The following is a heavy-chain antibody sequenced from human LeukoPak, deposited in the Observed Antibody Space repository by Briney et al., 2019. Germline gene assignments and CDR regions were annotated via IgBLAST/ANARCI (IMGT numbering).Heavy chain of an antibody. CDR3: ARTIGGSSGRYRFGLDY. J-gene: IGHJ4*02. D-gene: IGHD6-19*01. V-gene: IGHV3-48*03. CDR2: ISSSGSTI. CDR1: GFTFSNFE. Sequence: GGSLRLSCEASGFTFSNFEINWVRQAPGKGLEWLSYISSSGSTIYYADSVKGRFTITRDNAKNSLYLQMNSLSPEDTALYHCARTIGGSSGRYRFGLDYWGQGTLVTVSS.